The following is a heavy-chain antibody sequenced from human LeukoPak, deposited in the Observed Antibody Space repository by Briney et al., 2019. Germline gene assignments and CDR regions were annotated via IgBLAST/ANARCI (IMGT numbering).Heavy chain of an antibody. CDR1: GFTFSSYG. D-gene: IGHD4-17*01. CDR2: IWYDGSNK. CDR3: AKVRYGDYVPYYMDV. Sequence: GGSLRLSCAASGFTFSSYGMHWVRQAPGKGLGRVAVIWYDGSNKYYADSVKGRFTISRDNSKNTLYLQMNSLRAEDTAVYYCAKVRYGDYVPYYMDVWGKGTTVTVSS. J-gene: IGHJ6*03. V-gene: IGHV3-33*06.